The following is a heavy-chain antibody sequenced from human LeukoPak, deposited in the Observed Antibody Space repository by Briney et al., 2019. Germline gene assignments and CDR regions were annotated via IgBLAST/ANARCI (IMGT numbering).Heavy chain of an antibody. V-gene: IGHV3-66*01. CDR2: IYSGVST. CDR3: ARAPSGMDV. J-gene: IGHJ6*02. Sequence: GGSLRLSCAASGFTVSSNYMSWVRQAPGKGLEWVSVIYSGVSTYYADSGKGIFTISRDNSKNTLYLQMNSLRAEDTAVYYCARAPSGMDVWGQGTTVTVSS. CDR1: GFTVSSNY.